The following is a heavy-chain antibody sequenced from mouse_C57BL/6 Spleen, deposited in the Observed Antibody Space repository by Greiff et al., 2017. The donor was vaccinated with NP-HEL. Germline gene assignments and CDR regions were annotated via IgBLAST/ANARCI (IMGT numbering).Heavy chain of an antibody. V-gene: IGHV3-6*01. CDR3: ARETGDAMDY. CDR1: GYSITSGYY. CDR2: ISYDGSN. Sequence: EVQLQESGPGLVKPSQSLSLTCSVTGYSITSGYYWNWIRQFPGNKLEWMGYISYDGSNNYNPSLKNRISITRDTSKNQFFLKLNSVTTEDTATYDRARETGDAMDYWGQGTSVTVSS. J-gene: IGHJ4*01.